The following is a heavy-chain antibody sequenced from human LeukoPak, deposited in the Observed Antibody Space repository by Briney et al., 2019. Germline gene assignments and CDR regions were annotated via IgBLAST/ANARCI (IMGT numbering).Heavy chain of an antibody. D-gene: IGHD2-2*02. CDR3: ARTCSSSSCYMVH. V-gene: IGHV1-18*04. J-gene: IGHJ4*02. CDR1: GFTFTGYY. Sequence: RGASVKVSCKASGFTFTGYYIHWVRQAPGQGLEWMGWISVYNGNTNYAQNLQGRVTLTTDTSTSTAYMELRSLRSDDTALYYCARTCSSSSCYMVHWGQGTLVTVSS. CDR2: ISVYNGNT.